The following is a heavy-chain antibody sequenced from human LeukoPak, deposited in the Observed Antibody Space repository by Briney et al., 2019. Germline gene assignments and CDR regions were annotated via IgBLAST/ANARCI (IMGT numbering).Heavy chain of an antibody. V-gene: IGHV3-23*01. CDR2: MSGSGGSI. J-gene: IGHJ3*02. CDR3: AKDPVNWGQDSGTFDI. CDR1: GFTFSSYA. Sequence: GGSLRLSCAASGFTFSSYAMSWVRQAPGKGLEWVSTMSGSGGSIYYADSAKGRFTVSRDNSKNTLYLQMNTLRAEDTAVYYCAKDPVNWGQDSGTFDIWGQGTMVTVSS. D-gene: IGHD3-16*01.